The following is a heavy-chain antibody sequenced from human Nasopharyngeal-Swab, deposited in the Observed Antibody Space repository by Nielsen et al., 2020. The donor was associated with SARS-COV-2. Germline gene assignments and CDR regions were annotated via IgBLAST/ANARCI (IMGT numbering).Heavy chain of an antibody. D-gene: IGHD1-26*01. CDR2: IIPIFGTA. V-gene: IGHV1-69*01. Sequence: WVRQAPGQGLERMGGIIPIFGTANYAQKFQGRVTITADESTGTAYMELSSLRSEDTAVYYCARGVGATFDYWGQGTLVTVSS. J-gene: IGHJ4*02. CDR3: ARGVGATFDY.